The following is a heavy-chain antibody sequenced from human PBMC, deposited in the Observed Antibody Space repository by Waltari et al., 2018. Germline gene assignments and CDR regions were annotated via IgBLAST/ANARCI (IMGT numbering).Heavy chain of an antibody. J-gene: IGHJ6*02. Sequence: QVQLQQWGAGLLKPSETLSLTCAVYGGSFSGYSWSWIRQPPGKGLEWIGEINHSGSTNYNPSLKSRVTISVDTSKNQFSLKLSSVTAADTAVYYCARRGRITIFGVVTNYYYYGMDVWGQGTTVTVSS. CDR3: ARRGRITIFGVVTNYYYYGMDV. CDR2: INHSGST. V-gene: IGHV4-34*01. D-gene: IGHD3-3*01. CDR1: GGSFSGYS.